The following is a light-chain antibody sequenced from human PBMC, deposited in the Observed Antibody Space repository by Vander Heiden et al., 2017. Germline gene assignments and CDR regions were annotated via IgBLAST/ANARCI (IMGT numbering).Light chain of an antibody. CDR1: QDISNY. CDR3: QQYDNLPQAT. CDR2: DAS. Sequence: DIKMPQSPSSLSASLGARVTITCQASQDISNYLNWFQQKPGKAPKILIYDASYLQTGVPSRFSGSGSGTDFTSTISSLQPEDVATYYCQQYDNLPQATFGQGTRLEIK. V-gene: IGKV1-33*01. J-gene: IGKJ5*01.